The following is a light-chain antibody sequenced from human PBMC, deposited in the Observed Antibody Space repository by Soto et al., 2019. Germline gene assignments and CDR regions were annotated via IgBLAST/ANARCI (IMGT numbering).Light chain of an antibody. Sequence: HSALTQPASVSGSPGQSITITCTGTRSDIGAYNFVSWYQQHPGEVPKLMLYDVSIRPSGVSNRFSGSKSGNTASLTISGLQAEDEADYYCTSWTTSTTMIFGGGTQLTVL. CDR1: RSDIGAYNF. CDR3: TSWTTSTTMI. CDR2: DVS. J-gene: IGLJ2*01. V-gene: IGLV2-14*03.